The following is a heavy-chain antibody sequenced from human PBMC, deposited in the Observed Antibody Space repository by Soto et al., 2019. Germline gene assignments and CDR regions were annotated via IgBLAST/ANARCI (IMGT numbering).Heavy chain of an antibody. V-gene: IGHV4-34*01. J-gene: IGHJ5*02. CDR3: ARGLRATVRDGWFDP. D-gene: IGHD4-4*01. CDR2: INHSGST. Sequence: QVQLQQWGAGLLKPSETLSLTCAVYGGSFSGYYWSWIRQPPGKGLEWIGEINHSGSTNYNPSLKSRVTISVDTSKNQSSLKLSSVTAADTAVYYCARGLRATVRDGWFDPWGQGTLVTVSS. CDR1: GGSFSGYY.